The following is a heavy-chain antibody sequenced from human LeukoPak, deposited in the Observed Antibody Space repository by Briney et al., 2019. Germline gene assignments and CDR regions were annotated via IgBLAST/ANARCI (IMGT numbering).Heavy chain of an antibody. Sequence: GGSLRLSCAASGFTFSSYAMSWVRQAPGKGLEWVSAISGSGGSTYYADSVKGRFTISRDNSKNTLYLQMNSLRAEDTAVYYCAKDIRGYSGYDLYFDYWGQGTLVTVSS. J-gene: IGHJ4*02. D-gene: IGHD5-12*01. CDR1: GFTFSSYA. CDR3: AKDIRGYSGYDLYFDY. CDR2: ISGSGGST. V-gene: IGHV3-23*01.